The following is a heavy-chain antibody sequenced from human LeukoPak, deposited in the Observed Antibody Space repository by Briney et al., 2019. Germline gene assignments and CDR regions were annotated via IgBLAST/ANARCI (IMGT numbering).Heavy chain of an antibody. CDR3: ARGGYYGSGSFPDY. V-gene: IGHV4-59*01. CDR2: IYYSGST. D-gene: IGHD3-10*01. Sequence: SETLSLTCTVSGGSISSYYWSWIRQPPGKGLEWIGYIYYSGSTNYNPSLKSRVTISVDTSKNQFTLKLSSVTAADTAVYYCARGGYYGSGSFPDYWGQGTLVTVSS. CDR1: GGSISSYY. J-gene: IGHJ4*02.